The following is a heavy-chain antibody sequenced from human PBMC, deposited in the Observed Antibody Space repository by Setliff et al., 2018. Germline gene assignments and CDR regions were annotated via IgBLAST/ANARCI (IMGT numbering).Heavy chain of an antibody. CDR1: GLSISGEYY. CDR2: IYHDGRA. V-gene: IGHV4-38-2*01. CDR3: TRNFLGWLARF. D-gene: IGHD6-19*01. J-gene: IGHJ4*02. Sequence: SETLSLTCAVSGLSISGEYYWGWIRQPPGGGPEWIGIIYHDGRAYYSTSLKSRVTMSADTSKNQFSLKLKSVTAADTAVYYCTRNFLGWLARFWGRGTLVTVSS.